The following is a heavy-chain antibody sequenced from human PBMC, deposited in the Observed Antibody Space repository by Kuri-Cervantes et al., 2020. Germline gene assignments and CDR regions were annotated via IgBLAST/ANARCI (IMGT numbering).Heavy chain of an antibody. Sequence: SETLSLTCTVSGGAISSSSYSWGWIRQPPGKGLEWIGSIYYSGSTYYNPSLKSRVTISVDTSKNQFSLKLSSVTAADTAVYYCARLVYYDSSGYFQARYYFDYWGQGTLVTVSS. D-gene: IGHD3-22*01. J-gene: IGHJ4*02. V-gene: IGHV4-39*01. CDR2: IYYSGST. CDR3: ARLVYYDSSGYFQARYYFDY. CDR1: GGAISSSSYS.